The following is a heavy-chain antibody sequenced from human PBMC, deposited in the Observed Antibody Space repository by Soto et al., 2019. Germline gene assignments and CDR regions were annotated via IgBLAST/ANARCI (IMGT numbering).Heavy chain of an antibody. J-gene: IGHJ6*02. Sequence: EVQLLESGGGLVQPGGSLRLSCAASGFTFSSYAMSWVRQAPGKGLEWVSAISGSGGSPYYADPVKGRFTISRDNSKNTLYLQMNSLRAEDTAVYYCAKDPVYYYYGMDVWGQGTTVTVSS. V-gene: IGHV3-23*01. CDR3: AKDPVYYYYGMDV. CDR2: ISGSGGSP. CDR1: GFTFSSYA.